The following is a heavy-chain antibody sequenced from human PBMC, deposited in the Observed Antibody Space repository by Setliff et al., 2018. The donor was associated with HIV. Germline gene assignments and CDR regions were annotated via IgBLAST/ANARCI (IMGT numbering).Heavy chain of an antibody. V-gene: IGHV3-11*01. CDR2: ISRDGNTI. J-gene: IGHJ4*02. CDR3: ARDKDEDYGSTSFDY. Sequence: KPGGSLRLSCAGSEFAFSSYAMCWVRQAPGKGLEWVSAISRDGNTIYNADSVKGRFTISRDNDNNSLYLQLNSLRLEDTAVYYCARDKDEDYGSTSFDYWGQGILVTVSS. CDR1: EFAFSSYA. D-gene: IGHD4-17*01.